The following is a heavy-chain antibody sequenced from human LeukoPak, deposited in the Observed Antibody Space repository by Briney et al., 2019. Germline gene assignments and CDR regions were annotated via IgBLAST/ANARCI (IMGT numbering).Heavy chain of an antibody. CDR1: GFTFSSYG. Sequence: GGSLRLSCAASGFTFSSYGMHWVRQAPGKGLEWVAIISYDGSNKYYADSVKGRFTISRDNSKDTLYLQMNSLRTEDTAVYYCAKDRYSTHNWFDPWRQGTLVTVSS. J-gene: IGHJ5*02. V-gene: IGHV3-30*18. CDR3: AKDRYSTHNWFDP. D-gene: IGHD5-12*01. CDR2: ISYDGSNK.